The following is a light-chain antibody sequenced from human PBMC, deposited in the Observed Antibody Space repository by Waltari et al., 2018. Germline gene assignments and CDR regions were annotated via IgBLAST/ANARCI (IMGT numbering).Light chain of an antibody. V-gene: IGLV1-47*01. CDR3: ASWDDSLSSPV. Sequence: QSVLTQPPSASATPGQRVTISCSGSSSNLGPNSVYWYQQLPGKAPKLVIFKTNDRPSGVPDRFSGSKSGTSGSLAISGLRSEDEADYYCASWDDSLSSPVFGGGTKLTVL. CDR1: SSNLGPNS. J-gene: IGLJ2*01. CDR2: KTN.